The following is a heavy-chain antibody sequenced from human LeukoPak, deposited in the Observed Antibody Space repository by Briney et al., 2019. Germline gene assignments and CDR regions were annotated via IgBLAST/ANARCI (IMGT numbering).Heavy chain of an antibody. J-gene: IGHJ4*02. Sequence: GGSLRLSCAASGFSFSTYCMSWVRQAPGKGLEWVANIKQDGSEKYYVDSVKGRFTISRDNAKNSLFLQMNSLRAEDTALYYWSGGNSFDYWGQGTLVTVSS. CDR1: GFSFSTYC. V-gene: IGHV3-7*05. D-gene: IGHD4-23*01. CDR2: IKQDGSEK. CDR3: SGGNSFDY.